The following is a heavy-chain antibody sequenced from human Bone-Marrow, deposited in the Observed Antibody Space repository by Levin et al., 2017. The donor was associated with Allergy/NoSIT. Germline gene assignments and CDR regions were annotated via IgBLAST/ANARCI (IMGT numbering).Heavy chain of an antibody. J-gene: IGHJ4*02. CDR2: IGTSYDT. CDR1: GLSVITYS. CDR3: VRGVTSNLGL. D-gene: IGHD2-21*02. Sequence: GGSLRLSCAASGLSVITYSMNWVRQDPGKGLEWIAYIGTSYDTFYADSVKGRFTVSRDNAKNSVYLQMNSLRVEDTGVYYCVRGVTSNLGLWGQGTLVTVSS. V-gene: IGHV3-48*01.